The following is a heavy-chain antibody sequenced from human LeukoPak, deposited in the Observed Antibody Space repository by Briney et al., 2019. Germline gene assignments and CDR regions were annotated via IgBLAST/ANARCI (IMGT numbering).Heavy chain of an antibody. CDR3: ARPPLAAPDDAFDI. D-gene: IGHD6-13*01. CDR2: LSYDGSNK. J-gene: IGHJ3*02. V-gene: IGHV3-30-3*01. Sequence: GGSLRLSCAASGFTFSSYAMHWVRQAPGKGLEWVAVLSYDGSNKYYADSVKGRFTISRDNSKNTLYLQMNSLRAEDTAVYYCARPPLAAPDDAFDIWGQGTMVTVSS. CDR1: GFTFSSYA.